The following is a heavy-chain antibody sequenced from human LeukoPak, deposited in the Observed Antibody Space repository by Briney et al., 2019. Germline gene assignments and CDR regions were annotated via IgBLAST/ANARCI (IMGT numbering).Heavy chain of an antibody. D-gene: IGHD3-10*01. J-gene: IGHJ4*02. CDR1: GFTFSSYS. CDR2: ISSSRSTI. CDR3: ARVFWFGELYDY. V-gene: IGHV3-48*04. Sequence: GGSLRLSCAASGFTFSSYSMNWVRQAPGKGLEWVSYISSSRSTIYYADSVKGRFTISRDNAKNSLYLQMNSLRAEDTVVYYCARVFWFGELYDYWGQGTLVTVSS.